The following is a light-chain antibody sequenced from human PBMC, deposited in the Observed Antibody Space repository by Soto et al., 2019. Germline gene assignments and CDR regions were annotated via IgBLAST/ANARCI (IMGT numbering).Light chain of an antibody. CDR2: GAS. CDR3: QQYGSSLFT. V-gene: IGKV3-20*01. Sequence: EIVWTQSPGTLSLSPGARATLSCRASQSVSSSYLAWYQQKPGQAPRLLIYGASSRATGIPDRFSGSGSGTDFTLTISRLEPEDFAVYYCQQYGSSLFTFGPGIKVDIK. J-gene: IGKJ3*01. CDR1: QSVSSSY.